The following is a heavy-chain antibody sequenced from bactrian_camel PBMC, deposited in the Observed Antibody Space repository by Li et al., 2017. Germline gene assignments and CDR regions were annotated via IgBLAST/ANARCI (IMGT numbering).Heavy chain of an antibody. V-gene: IGHV3S53*01. CDR1: GNPFSSRS. CDR3: ARGPKVRSGGYCYLESAPYNY. Sequence: HVQLVESGGGSVQAGGSLTLSCAVSGNPFSSRSCMGWFRQTPSSEREGFATIGRRGTTRHADSVKGRFTISRDNAKKTVYLQMNSLNTEDTAMYYCARGPKVRSGGYCYLESAPYNYWGQGTQVTVS. D-gene: IGHD1*01. CDR2: IGRRGTT. J-gene: IGHJ4*01.